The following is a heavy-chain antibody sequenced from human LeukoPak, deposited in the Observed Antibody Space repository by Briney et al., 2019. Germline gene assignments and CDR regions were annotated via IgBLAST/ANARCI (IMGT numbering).Heavy chain of an antibody. J-gene: IGHJ5*02. D-gene: IGHD3-3*01. CDR3: ARDRTTRGGVRGHWFDR. Sequence: ASVTVSCTASGYTFTGYYMHWVRQAPGQGLEWMGWINPNSGGTNYAQKFQGRVTMTRETSISTAYMELSRLRSDDTAVCYCARDRTTRGGVRGHWFDRWGQGTLVTVSS. CDR1: GYTFTGYY. CDR2: INPNSGGT. V-gene: IGHV1-2*02.